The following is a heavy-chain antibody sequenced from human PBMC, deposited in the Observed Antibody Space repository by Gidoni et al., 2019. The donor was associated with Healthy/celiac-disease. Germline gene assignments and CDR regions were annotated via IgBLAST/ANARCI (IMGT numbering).Heavy chain of an antibody. J-gene: IGHJ4*02. CDR2: IRSKANSYAT. D-gene: IGHD3-16*01. V-gene: IGHV3-73*02. Sequence: EVQLVESGGGLVQPGGSLNLSCAASGFTFSGSAMHWVRQASGKGLEWVGRIRSKANSYATAYAASVKGRFTISRDDSKNTAYLQMNSLKTEDTAVYYCTRPSRGVNPDYWGQGTLVTVSS. CDR1: GFTFSGSA. CDR3: TRPSRGVNPDY.